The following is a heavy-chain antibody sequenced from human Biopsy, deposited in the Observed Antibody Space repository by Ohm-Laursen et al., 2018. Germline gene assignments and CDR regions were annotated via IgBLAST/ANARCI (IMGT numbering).Heavy chain of an antibody. D-gene: IGHD3-22*01. V-gene: IGHV4-59*01. CDR1: GDSLSSYF. CDR2: IHNSGST. Sequence: TLSLTCTASGDSLSSYFWSWIRQPPGKGLEWIGFIHNSGSTDHNPSLKSRVTVSMDVSNNDFSLKLTSVTAADTAVYYCARALGGYDLSAYYIDSWGQGTLVTVSS. CDR3: ARALGGYDLSAYYIDS. J-gene: IGHJ4*02.